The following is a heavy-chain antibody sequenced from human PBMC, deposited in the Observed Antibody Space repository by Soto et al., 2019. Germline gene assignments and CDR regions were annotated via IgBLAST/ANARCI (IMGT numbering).Heavy chain of an antibody. J-gene: IGHJ4*02. CDR3: ARERANSYYFDY. Sequence: SETLSLTCTVSGDSISTTPYYWGWIRQPPGKGLEWIGSIYYSGSTYYSPSLKSQFTISVDTSKNQFSLKLSSVTAADTAVYFCARERANSYYFDYWGQGTLVTVSS. CDR1: GDSISTTPYY. D-gene: IGHD1-1*01. CDR2: IYYSGST. V-gene: IGHV4-39*02.